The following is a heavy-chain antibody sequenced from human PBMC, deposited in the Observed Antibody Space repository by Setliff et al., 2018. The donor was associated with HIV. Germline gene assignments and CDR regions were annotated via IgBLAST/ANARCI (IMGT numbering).Heavy chain of an antibody. CDR1: GYNFVDYS. Sequence: GESLKISCQGSGYNFVDYSIAWVRQVPGKGLEWMGIIYPVDSETRYSPSFQGQVTISADKSISTAYLQWSSLKASDTAMYYCARHGAEYYGSGSYYNLWGQGTLVTVSS. V-gene: IGHV5-51*01. D-gene: IGHD3-10*01. J-gene: IGHJ5*02. CDR3: ARHGAEYYGSGSYYNL. CDR2: IYPVDSET.